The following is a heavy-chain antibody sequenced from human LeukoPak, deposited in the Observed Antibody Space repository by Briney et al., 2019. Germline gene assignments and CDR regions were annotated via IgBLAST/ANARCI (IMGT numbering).Heavy chain of an antibody. J-gene: IGHJ4*02. D-gene: IGHD3-22*01. V-gene: IGHV3-73*01. Sequence: GGSLRLSCAASGFTFSASAMHWVRQASGKGLEWVGRITTKTNNIATAYAASVKGRFTVSRDDSKNTAYLQMNSLKTEDTAVYYCTRLLDYNGYYYGAFDYWGQGTLVTVSS. CDR3: TRLLDYNGYYYGAFDY. CDR1: GFTFSASA. CDR2: ITTKTNNIAT.